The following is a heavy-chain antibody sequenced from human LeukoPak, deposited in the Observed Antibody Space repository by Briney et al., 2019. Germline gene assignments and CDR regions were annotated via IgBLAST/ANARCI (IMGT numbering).Heavy chain of an antibody. Sequence: ASVKVSCKASGYTFTGYYMHWVRQAPGQGLEWMGWINPNSGGTNYAQKFQGRVTMTRDTSISTAYMELSRLRSDDTAVYYCAVATAGYSSSWWSFDIWGQGTMVTVSS. D-gene: IGHD6-13*01. CDR3: AVATAGYSSSWWSFDI. J-gene: IGHJ3*02. V-gene: IGHV1-2*02. CDR2: INPNSGGT. CDR1: GYTFTGYY.